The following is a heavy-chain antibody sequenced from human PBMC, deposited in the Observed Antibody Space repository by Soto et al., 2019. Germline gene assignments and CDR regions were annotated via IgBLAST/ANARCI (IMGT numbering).Heavy chain of an antibody. CDR2: IYYSGST. D-gene: IGHD6-25*01. CDR1: GGAISSYH. J-gene: IGHJ4*02. CDR3: ATTKSGLIHY. V-gene: IGHV4-59*12. Sequence: TLSLTCTVSGGAISSYHWTWIRQPPGKGLEWIGHIYYSGSTNYSPSLKSRVTISIDTSKNQFSLTLTSVTAADTAVYYCATTKSGLIHYWGQGTLVTVSS.